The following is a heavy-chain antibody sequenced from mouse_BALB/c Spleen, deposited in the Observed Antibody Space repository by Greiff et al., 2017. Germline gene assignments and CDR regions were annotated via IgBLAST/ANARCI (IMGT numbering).Heavy chain of an antibody. CDR3: TRAGYYGSSPFDY. CDR1: GYTFTSYW. J-gene: IGHJ2*01. Sequence: EVQLQQSGTVLARPGASVKMSCKASGYTFTSYWMHWVKQRPGQGLEWIGAIYPGNSDTSYNQKFKGKAKLTAVTSTSTAYMELSSLTNEDSAVYYCTRAGYYGSSPFDYWGQGTTLTVSS. V-gene: IGHV1-5*01. D-gene: IGHD1-1*01. CDR2: IYPGNSDT.